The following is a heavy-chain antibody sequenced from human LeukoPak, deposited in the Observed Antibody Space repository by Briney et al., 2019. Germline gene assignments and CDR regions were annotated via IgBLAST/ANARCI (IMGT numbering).Heavy chain of an antibody. D-gene: IGHD1-14*01. J-gene: IGHJ6*03. Sequence: GGFLRLSCAASGFTFDDYTMHWVRQAPGKGLEWVSLISWDGGSTYYADSVKGRFTISRDNSKNSLYLQMNSLRTEDTALYYCAKGEPLAYYYYYYMDVWGKGTTVTVSS. CDR2: ISWDGGST. CDR3: AKGEPLAYYYYYYMDV. V-gene: IGHV3-43*01. CDR1: GFTFDDYT.